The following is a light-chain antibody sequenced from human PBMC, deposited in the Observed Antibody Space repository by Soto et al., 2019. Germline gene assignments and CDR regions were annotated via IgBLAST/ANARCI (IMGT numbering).Light chain of an antibody. J-gene: IGLJ1*01. CDR3: QSYDGTLSARYV. V-gene: IGLV1-40*01. CDR1: SSNIGADYD. CDR2: GNN. Sequence: SVLTQPPSVSGAPGQSVTISCTGSSSNIGADYDVHWYQQRPVTAPKLLIFGNNNRPSGVPDRFSGSKPGTSASLAITGLQAEYECYYCCQSYDGTLSARYVFGTGTNPTVL.